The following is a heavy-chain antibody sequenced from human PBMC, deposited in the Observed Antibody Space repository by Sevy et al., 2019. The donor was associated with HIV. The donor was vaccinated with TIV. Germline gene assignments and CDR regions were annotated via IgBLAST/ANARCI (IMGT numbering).Heavy chain of an antibody. J-gene: IGHJ4*02. Sequence: GGSLRLSCAASGFTFSSYWMHWVRQAPGKGLVWVSRINSDGSSTNYADSVKGRFTISRDNAKNTLYRQMNSLRAEDTAVYYCARGYDYVWGSEKKRGHRNSPTGIDYWGQGTLVTVSS. CDR3: ARGYDYVWGSEKKRGHRNSPTGIDY. V-gene: IGHV3-74*01. CDR2: INSDGSST. D-gene: IGHD3-16*01. CDR1: GFTFSSYW.